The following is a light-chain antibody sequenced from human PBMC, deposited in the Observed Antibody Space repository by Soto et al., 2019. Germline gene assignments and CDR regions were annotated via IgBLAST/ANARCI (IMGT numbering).Light chain of an antibody. CDR2: EGS. CDR1: SSDVGSYNL. CDR3: CSYAGSSTYVV. V-gene: IGLV2-23*01. J-gene: IGLJ2*01. Sequence: QSVLTQAASESGSPGQSITISCTGTSSDVGSYNLVSWYQEHPGKAPKLMIYEGSKRPSGVSNRFSGSKSGNTASLTISGLQAEDEADYYCCSYAGSSTYVVFGGGTQLTVL.